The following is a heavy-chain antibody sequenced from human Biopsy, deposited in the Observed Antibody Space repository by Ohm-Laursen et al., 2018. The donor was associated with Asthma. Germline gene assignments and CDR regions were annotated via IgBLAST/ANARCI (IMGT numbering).Heavy chain of an antibody. V-gene: IGHV1-69*13. CDR1: GASFSNYA. CDR2: LIPVLGTP. J-gene: IGHJ6*02. D-gene: IGHD5-12*01. CDR3: ARGYSGSDRIVYYYSGLEV. Sequence: GASVKVSCNASGASFSNYAISWARQPPGQGLEWMGGLIPVLGTPDHAQMLEGRVTITADESTSTAYMELSSLSSEDTAVYYCARGYSGSDRIVYYYSGLEVWGQGTTVTVSS.